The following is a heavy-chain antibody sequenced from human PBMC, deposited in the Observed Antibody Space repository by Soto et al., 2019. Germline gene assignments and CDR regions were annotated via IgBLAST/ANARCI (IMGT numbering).Heavy chain of an antibody. J-gene: IGHJ5*02. CDR2: IYYSGST. CDR3: ARLSSWFDP. V-gene: IGHV4-39*01. Sequence: KPSETLSLTCTVSGGSISSSSYYWGWIRQPPGKGLEWIGSIYYSGSTYYNPSLKSRVTISVDTSKNQFSLKLSSVTAADTAVYYCARLSSWFDPWGQGTLVTVSS. CDR1: GGSISSSSYY.